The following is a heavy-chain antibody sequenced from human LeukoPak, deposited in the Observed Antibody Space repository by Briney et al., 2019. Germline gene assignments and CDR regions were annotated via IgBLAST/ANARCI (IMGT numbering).Heavy chain of an antibody. V-gene: IGHV3-23*01. Sequence: PGGSLRLSCAASGLTFSSYAMSWVRQAPGKGLEWVSDISGSGGSTYYADSVKGRFTISRDNSKNTLYLQMNSLRAEDTAVYYCAKGDSSSWPTNYYYYYGMDVWGQGTTVTVSS. CDR1: GLTFSSYA. J-gene: IGHJ6*02. D-gene: IGHD6-13*01. CDR3: AKGDSSSWPTNYYYYYGMDV. CDR2: ISGSGGST.